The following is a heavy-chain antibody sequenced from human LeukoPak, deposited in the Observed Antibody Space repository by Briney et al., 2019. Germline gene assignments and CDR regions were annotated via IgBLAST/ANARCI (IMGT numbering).Heavy chain of an antibody. D-gene: IGHD3-3*01. CDR3: ASAYYDFWSGYSNWFDP. Sequence: ASVKVSCKASGYTFTSYDINWVRQATGQGLEWMGWMNPNSGNTGYAQKFQGRVTMTRNTSISTAYMELSSLRSEDTAVYYCASAYYDFWSGYSNWFDPWGQGTLVTVSP. V-gene: IGHV1-8*01. J-gene: IGHJ5*02. CDR1: GYTFTSYD. CDR2: MNPNSGNT.